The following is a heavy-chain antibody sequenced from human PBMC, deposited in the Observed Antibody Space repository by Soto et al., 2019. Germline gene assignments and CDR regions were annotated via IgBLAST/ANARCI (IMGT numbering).Heavy chain of an antibody. D-gene: IGHD3-10*01. CDR2: TYYRSKWYN. V-gene: IGHV6-1*01. J-gene: IGHJ4*02. CDR3: ARDREYGGPYYSDF. Sequence: PSQTLSLTCAISGDSVSSNRAAWNWIRQSTSRGLGWLSRTYYRSKWYNDYAESVKGRITVNPDTSENQFSLQLNSVPPEDTAVYYCARDREYGGPYYSDFWGQGRLVTVSS. CDR1: GDSVSSNRAA.